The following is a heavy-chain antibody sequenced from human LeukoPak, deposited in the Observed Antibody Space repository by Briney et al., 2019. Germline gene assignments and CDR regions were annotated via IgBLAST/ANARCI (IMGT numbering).Heavy chain of an antibody. J-gene: IGHJ4*02. Sequence: SQTLSLTCTVSGGSISSSSHYWGWIRQPPGKGLEWIGSIYYSGSTYYNPSLKSRVTISVDTSKNQFSLKLSSVTAADTAVYYCAGGVAVAVPDYWGQGTLVTVSS. CDR1: GGSISSSSHY. CDR3: AGGVAVAVPDY. D-gene: IGHD6-19*01. V-gene: IGHV4-39*01. CDR2: IYYSGST.